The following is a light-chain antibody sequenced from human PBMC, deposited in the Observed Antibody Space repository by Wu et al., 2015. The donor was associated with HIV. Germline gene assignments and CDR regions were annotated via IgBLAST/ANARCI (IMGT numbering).Light chain of an antibody. V-gene: IGKV3-20*01. CDR2: GAS. CDR1: HIVSSSY. CDR3: QQYGNFPYS. J-gene: IGKJ2*03. Sequence: ETVLTQSPGTLSLSPGERATLSCRASHIVSSSYLAWFQQKPGQAPRLLIYGASTRATGIPDFTLTISRLEPEDFAVYYCQQYGNFPYSFGQGTKLEIK.